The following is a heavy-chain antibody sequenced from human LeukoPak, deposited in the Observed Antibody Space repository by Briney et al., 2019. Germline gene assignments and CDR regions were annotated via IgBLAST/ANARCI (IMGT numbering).Heavy chain of an antibody. CDR1: GFTFISYA. D-gene: IGHD3-22*01. CDR3: AKDRSGSSGYYPTFDY. V-gene: IGHV3-23*01. Sequence: PGGSLRLSCAASGFTFISYAMSWVRQAPGKGLEWVSGISSSGGSTYYADSVKGRFTISRDISNKMLYLQMNSLRAEDTAVYYCAKDRSGSSGYYPTFDYWGQGTLVTVSS. J-gene: IGHJ4*02. CDR2: ISSSGGST.